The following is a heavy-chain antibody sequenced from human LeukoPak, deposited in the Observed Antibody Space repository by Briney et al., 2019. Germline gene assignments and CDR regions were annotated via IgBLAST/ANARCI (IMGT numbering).Heavy chain of an antibody. V-gene: IGHV3-74*01. CDR3: ARDLGQYYDTSDNWFDP. Sequence: GGSLRLSCAASGFTFSNYWTHWVRQAPGKGLVWVSRINSDGINTSYADSAKGRFTISRDNAKNTLNLQMNSLRAGDTAVYYCARDLGQYYDTSDNWFDPWGQGTLVTVSS. CDR1: GFTFSNYW. D-gene: IGHD3-22*01. J-gene: IGHJ5*02. CDR2: INSDGINT.